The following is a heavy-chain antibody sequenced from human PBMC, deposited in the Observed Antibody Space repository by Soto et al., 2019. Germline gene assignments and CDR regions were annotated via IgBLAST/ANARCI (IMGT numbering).Heavy chain of an antibody. CDR1: GFTFSSYW. Sequence: EVQLVESGGGLVQPGGSLRLSCVDSGFTFSSYWMSWVRQAPVKGLEWVGNIKQDGSEENYVDSLKGRFTISRDNAKNSMYLQMNSLRVEDTAVYYCARIAATGRGWDVCGQGTTVVVSS. CDR3: ARIAATGRGWDV. J-gene: IGHJ6*02. V-gene: IGHV3-7*01. D-gene: IGHD6-13*01. CDR2: IKQDGSEE.